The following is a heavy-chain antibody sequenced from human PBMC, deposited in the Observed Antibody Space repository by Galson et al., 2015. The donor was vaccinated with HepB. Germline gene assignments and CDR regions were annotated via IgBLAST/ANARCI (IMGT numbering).Heavy chain of an antibody. D-gene: IGHD2-15*01. CDR1: GYTFTGYY. Sequence: SVKVSCKASGYTFTGYYMHWVRQAPGQGLEWMGIINPSGGSTSYAQKLQGRVTMTRDTSTSTVYMELSSLRSEDTAVYYCARGLGYCSGGSCDVGDAFDIWGQGTMVTVSS. CDR3: ARGLGYCSGGSCDVGDAFDI. J-gene: IGHJ3*02. V-gene: IGHV1-46*04. CDR2: INPSGGST.